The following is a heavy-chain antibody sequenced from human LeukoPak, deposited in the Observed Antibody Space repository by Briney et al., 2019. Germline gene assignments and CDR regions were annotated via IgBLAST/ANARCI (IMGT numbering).Heavy chain of an antibody. Sequence: ASVKVSCKTSGYSFTAFNIHWVRQAPGQGLEWMGWIHPSRGGTNYAQKFQGRVTMTRDTSISTAYLDLSSLRSDDTAVYYCARDGDYGTGSYYRGCIDSWGQGTPVTVSP. J-gene: IGHJ4*02. CDR3: ARDGDYGTGSYYRGCIDS. CDR1: GYSFTAFN. D-gene: IGHD3-10*01. CDR2: IHPSRGGT. V-gene: IGHV1-2*02.